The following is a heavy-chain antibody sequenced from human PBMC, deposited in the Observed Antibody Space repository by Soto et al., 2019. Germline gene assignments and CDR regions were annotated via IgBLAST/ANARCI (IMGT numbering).Heavy chain of an antibody. CDR2: ISGSGGST. V-gene: IGHV3-23*01. D-gene: IGHD2-15*01. Sequence: GGSLRLSCAASGFTFSSYAMSWVRQAPGKGLEWVSAISGSGGSTYYADSVKGRFTISRDNSKNTLYLQMNSLRAEDTAVYYCAKGSRTSDFGVVGGVRAPLDYWGQGTLVTVSS. CDR3: AKGSRTSDFGVVGGVRAPLDY. CDR1: GFTFSSYA. J-gene: IGHJ4*02.